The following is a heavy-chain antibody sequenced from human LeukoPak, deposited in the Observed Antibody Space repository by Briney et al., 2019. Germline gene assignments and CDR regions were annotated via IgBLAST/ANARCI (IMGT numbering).Heavy chain of an antibody. CDR1: GYTFTSYD. Sequence: ASVKVSCKASGYTFTSYDINWVRQATGQGLEWMGWMNPNSGNTGYAQKFQGRVTMTRNTSISTAYMELSSLRSGDTAVYYCARAPIGGRYFDWLSQKYFDYWGQGTLVTVSS. J-gene: IGHJ4*02. V-gene: IGHV1-8*01. D-gene: IGHD3-9*01. CDR2: MNPNSGNT. CDR3: ARAPIGGRYFDWLSQKYFDY.